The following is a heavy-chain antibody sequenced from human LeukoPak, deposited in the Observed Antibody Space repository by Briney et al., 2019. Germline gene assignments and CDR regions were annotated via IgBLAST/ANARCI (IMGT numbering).Heavy chain of an antibody. D-gene: IGHD2-2*01. V-gene: IGHV3-23*01. J-gene: IGHJ6*03. CDR2: LNGTGGNT. Sequence: GGSLRLSCAASAFTFSSYAMSWVRQAPGKGLEWVSTLNGTGGNTDYADSVKGRFTISRDNSKNTLYLHMNSLRAEDTAVYYCARQALHCSRTSCYYYYHMDVWGKGTTVTVSS. CDR1: AFTFSSYA. CDR3: ARQALHCSRTSCYYYYHMDV.